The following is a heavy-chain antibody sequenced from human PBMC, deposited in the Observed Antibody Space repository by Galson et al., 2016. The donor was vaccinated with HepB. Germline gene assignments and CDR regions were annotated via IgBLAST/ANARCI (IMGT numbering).Heavy chain of an antibody. Sequence: SVKVSCKASGFTFTDYHMHWLRQAPGQGLEWMGRIDRPSGDTKYAQKFQGSVTMTRDTSISTIYMELSSLTSDDTAAYYCARACGFGGGLDDWGQGTLVTVSS. CDR2: IDRPSGDT. CDR3: ARACGFGGGLDD. CDR1: GFTFTDYH. V-gene: IGHV1-2*06. J-gene: IGHJ4*02. D-gene: IGHD2-21*01.